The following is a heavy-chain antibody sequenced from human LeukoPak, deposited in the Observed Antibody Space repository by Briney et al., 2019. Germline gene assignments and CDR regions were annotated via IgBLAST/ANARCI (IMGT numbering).Heavy chain of an antibody. J-gene: IGHJ6*03. V-gene: IGHV4-61*02. CDR1: GGSFSTDYYY. CDR2: IYRSGTT. CDR3: ARDMGTRSRYYYYYMDV. D-gene: IGHD1-7*01. Sequence: TLSLTCTVSGGSFSTDYYYWSWIRQPAGRGLEWIGRIYRSGTTKYNPSLKSRVTISIDMSKNQFSLKLSSVTAADTAVYYCARDMGTRSRYYYYYMDVWGKGTAVTVSS.